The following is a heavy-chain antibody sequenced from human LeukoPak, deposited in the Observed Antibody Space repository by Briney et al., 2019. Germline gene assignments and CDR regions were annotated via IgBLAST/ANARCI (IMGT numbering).Heavy chain of an antibody. V-gene: IGHV4-61*02. CDR1: GGSISSGSYY. J-gene: IGHJ4*02. Sequence: PSETLSLTCTVSGGSISSGSYYWSWIRQPAGKGLEWIGRIYTSGSTNYNPSLKSRVTISVDTSKNQFSLKLSSVTAADTAVYYCVRWLQLRRGGFDYWGQGTLVTVSS. CDR2: IYTSGST. D-gene: IGHD5-24*01. CDR3: VRWLQLRRGGFDY.